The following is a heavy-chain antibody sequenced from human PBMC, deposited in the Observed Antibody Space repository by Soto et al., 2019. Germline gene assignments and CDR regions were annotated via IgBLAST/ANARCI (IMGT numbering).Heavy chain of an antibody. Sequence: EVQLLESGGGLVQPGGSLRLSCAASGFTFSSYAMRWVRQAPVKGLEWVSAISGSGGSTYYADSVKGRFTISRDNSKNTLYLQRNRLRAEDTAXYYCARRGSGSYYDYWGQGTLVTVSS. CDR3: ARRGSGSYYDY. V-gene: IGHV3-23*01. CDR2: ISGSGGST. CDR1: GFTFSSYA. D-gene: IGHD1-26*01. J-gene: IGHJ4*02.